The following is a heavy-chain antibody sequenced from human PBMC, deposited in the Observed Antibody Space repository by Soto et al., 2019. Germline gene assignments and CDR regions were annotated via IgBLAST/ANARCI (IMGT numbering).Heavy chain of an antibody. CDR2: IFHTGSA. Sequence: QVQLQESDTGLMKPSGTLSLTCAVSGCSISSYWWSWVRQPPGKGLEWIAEIFHTGSANYNPSLMGRLTISMDKSRNHLSLNLNSVTAADTALYYCARHISVSGTRGFDNWGQGTLVTGSS. CDR1: GCSISSYW. V-gene: IGHV4-4*02. CDR3: ARHISVSGTRGFDN. D-gene: IGHD2-21*01. J-gene: IGHJ4*02.